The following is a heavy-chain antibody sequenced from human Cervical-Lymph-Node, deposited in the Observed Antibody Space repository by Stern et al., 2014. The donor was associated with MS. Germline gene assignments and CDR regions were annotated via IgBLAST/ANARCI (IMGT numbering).Heavy chain of an antibody. D-gene: IGHD1-26*01. CDR2: INPSGGST. V-gene: IGHV1-46*01. J-gene: IGHJ3*02. Sequence: QVHLVQSGAEVKKPGASVKGSCKASGYTFPSHYMHWARQAPGQGLEWMGIINPSGGSTSYAQKFQGRVTMTRDTSTSTVYMELSSLRSEDTAVYYCAREWELRPDAFDIWGQGTMVTVSS. CDR1: GYTFPSHY. CDR3: AREWELRPDAFDI.